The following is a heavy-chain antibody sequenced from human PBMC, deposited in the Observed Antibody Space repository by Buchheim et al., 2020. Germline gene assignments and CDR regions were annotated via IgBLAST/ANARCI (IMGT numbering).Heavy chain of an antibody. CDR2: IYHTGST. V-gene: IGHV4-4*02. J-gene: IGHJ6*04. CDR3: ATGMTTVTKYGMDV. CDR1: GGSISSSNF. Sequence: QVQLQESGPGLVKPSRTLSLTCAVSGGSISSSNFWSWVLQPPGKGLVWNGEIYHTGSTNYNPSLTSRVTISLDKSTNHFSLKLSSVTAADTAVYYCATGMTTVTKYGMDVWGKGTT. D-gene: IGHD4-17*01.